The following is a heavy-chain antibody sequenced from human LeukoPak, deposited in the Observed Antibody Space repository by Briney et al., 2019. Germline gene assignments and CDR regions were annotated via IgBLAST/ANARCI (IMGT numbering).Heavy chain of an antibody. CDR3: AREPIDIVATIRGYYFDY. Sequence: ASVKVSCKASGYTFTSYGISRVRQAPGQGLEWMGWISAYNGNTNYAQKLQGRVTMTTDTSTSTAYMELRSLRSDDTAVYYCAREPIDIVATIRGYYFDYWGQGTLVTVSS. J-gene: IGHJ4*02. CDR1: GYTFTSYG. V-gene: IGHV1-18*01. CDR2: ISAYNGNT. D-gene: IGHD5-12*01.